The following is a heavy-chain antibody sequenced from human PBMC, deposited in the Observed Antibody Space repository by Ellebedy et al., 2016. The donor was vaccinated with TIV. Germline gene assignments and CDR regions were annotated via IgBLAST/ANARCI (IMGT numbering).Heavy chain of an antibody. Sequence: MPSETLSLTCAVSGGSISSSNWWSWVRQPPGKGLEWIGEIYHSGSTNYNPSLKSRVTISVDKSKNQFSLKLSSVTAADTAVYYCARFVWDSSSWYGFDYWGQGTLVTVSS. J-gene: IGHJ4*02. CDR1: GGSISSSNW. CDR2: IYHSGST. CDR3: ARFVWDSSSWYGFDY. D-gene: IGHD6-13*01. V-gene: IGHV4-4*02.